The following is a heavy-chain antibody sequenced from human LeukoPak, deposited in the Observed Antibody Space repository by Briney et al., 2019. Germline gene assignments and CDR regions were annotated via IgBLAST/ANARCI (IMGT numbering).Heavy chain of an antibody. Sequence: ASVKVSCKASGGTFSSYAISWVRQAPGQGLEWMGGIIPIFGTANYAQKFQGRVTITTDESTSTAYMELSSLRAEDTAVYYCAKMVDYYGSGSSYYFDYWGQGTLVTVSS. V-gene: IGHV1-69*05. J-gene: IGHJ4*02. CDR1: GGTFSSYA. CDR3: AKMVDYYGSGSSYYFDY. D-gene: IGHD3-10*01. CDR2: IIPIFGTA.